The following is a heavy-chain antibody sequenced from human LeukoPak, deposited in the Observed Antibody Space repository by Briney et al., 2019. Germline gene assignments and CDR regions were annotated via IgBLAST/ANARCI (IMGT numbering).Heavy chain of an antibody. CDR1: GFTFSSYW. D-gene: IGHD5-12*01. J-gene: IGHJ4*02. Sequence: GGSLRLSCAASGFTFSSYWMSWVRQAAGKGLEWVANIMQDGSEKYYVDSVKGRFTISRDNAKNSLYLQMNSLRAEDTAVYYCASWIGGYSGYDPLRDFDYWGQGTLVTVSS. CDR2: IMQDGSEK. CDR3: ASWIGGYSGYDPLRDFDY. V-gene: IGHV3-7*01.